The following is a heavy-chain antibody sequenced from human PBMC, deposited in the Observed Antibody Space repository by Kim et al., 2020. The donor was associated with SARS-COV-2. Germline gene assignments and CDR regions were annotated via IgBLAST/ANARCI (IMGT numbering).Heavy chain of an antibody. CDR3: ARVPRLDIVVVPAAMNWFDP. V-gene: IGHV1-8*01. D-gene: IGHD2-2*01. Sequence: ASVKVSCKASGYTFTSYDINWVRQATGQGLEWMGWMNPNSGNTGYAQKFQGRVTMTRNTSISTAYMELSSLRSEDTAVYYCARVPRLDIVVVPAAMNWFDPWGQGTLVTVSS. CDR1: GYTFTSYD. J-gene: IGHJ5*02. CDR2: MNPNSGNT.